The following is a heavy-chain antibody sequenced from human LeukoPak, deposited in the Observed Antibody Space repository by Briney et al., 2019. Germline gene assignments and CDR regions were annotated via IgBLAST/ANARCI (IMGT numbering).Heavy chain of an antibody. CDR3: ARDIQLST. V-gene: IGHV3-23*01. CDR1: GLTFSSYA. J-gene: IGHJ3*01. D-gene: IGHD5-24*01. CDR2: ISFSGDSI. Sequence: GGSLRLSCAASGLTFSSYAMSWVRQAPEKGLEWVSLISFSGDSIYYADSVRGRFTISRDNSKDTLYLQMNSLRAEDTAIYYCARDIQLSTWGLGTMVTVSS.